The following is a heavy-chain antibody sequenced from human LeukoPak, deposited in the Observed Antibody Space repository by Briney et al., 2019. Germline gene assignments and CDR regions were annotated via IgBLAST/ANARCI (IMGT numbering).Heavy chain of an antibody. V-gene: IGHV3-30*18. D-gene: IGHD1-26*01. CDR2: ISYDGSNK. CDR1: GFTFSSYG. CDR3: AKDGSGRYPDAFDV. Sequence: GRSLRLSCAASGFTFSSYGMHWVRQAPGKGLEWVAVISYDGSNKYYADSVKGRFTISRDNSKSTLYLQMNSLRAEDTAVYYCAKDGSGRYPDAFDVWGQGTMVTVSS. J-gene: IGHJ3*01.